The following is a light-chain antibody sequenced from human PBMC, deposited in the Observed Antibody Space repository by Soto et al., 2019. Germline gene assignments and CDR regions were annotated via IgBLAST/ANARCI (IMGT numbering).Light chain of an antibody. CDR1: SSDVGAYNY. CDR3: SSYPTRSTRYV. CDR2: DVS. Sequence: QSALTQPASVSGSPGQSITISCTGTSSDVGAYNYVSWCQQHPGKAPKLMIYDVSDRPSGVSNRFSGSKSVNTASLNISGLQAEDEADYYCSSYPTRSTRYVFGTGTKLTVL. J-gene: IGLJ1*01. V-gene: IGLV2-14*01.